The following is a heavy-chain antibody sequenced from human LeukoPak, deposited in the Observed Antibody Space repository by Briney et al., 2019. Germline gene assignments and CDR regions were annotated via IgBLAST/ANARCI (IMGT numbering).Heavy chain of an antibody. CDR1: GGSISSSSYY. Sequence: PSETLSLTCTVSGGSISSSSYYWGWIRQPPGKGLEWIGSIYYSGSTYYNPSLKGRVTISVDTSKNQFSLKLSSVTAADTAIYYCVRHERFGELTDYWGQGTLVIVSA. CDR3: VRHERFGELTDY. D-gene: IGHD3-10*01. CDR2: IYYSGST. J-gene: IGHJ4*02. V-gene: IGHV4-39*01.